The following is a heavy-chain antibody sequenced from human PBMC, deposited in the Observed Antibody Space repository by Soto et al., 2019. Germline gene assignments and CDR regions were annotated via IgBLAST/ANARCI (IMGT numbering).Heavy chain of an antibody. CDR3: AKDQFQNNWNDGEYYYYYYGLDV. J-gene: IGHJ6*02. V-gene: IGHV3-30*18. CDR2: MSYDGSNK. Sequence: QVQLVESGGGVVQPGRSLRLSCAASGFTFSSYGMHWVRQAPGKGLEWVAVMSYDGSNKFYADSVKGRFTISRDNSKNKLYLQRKSLGAEDTAVYYCAKDQFQNNWNDGEYYYYYYGLDVWGQGTTVTVSS. D-gene: IGHD1-1*01. CDR1: GFTFSSYG.